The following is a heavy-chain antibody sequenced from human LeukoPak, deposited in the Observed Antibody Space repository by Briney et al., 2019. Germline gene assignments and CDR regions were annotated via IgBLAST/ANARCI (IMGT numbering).Heavy chain of an antibody. CDR2: IKQDGSEK. D-gene: IGHD3-10*01. CDR3: ARDKEYYYGSGSYQLDY. CDR1: GFPFISYW. J-gene: IGHJ4*02. Sequence: GGALRLSCAAPGFPFISYWVRWGRPAPGKGLGGVANIKQDGSEKYYVDSVKGRFTISRDNAKNSLYLQMNSLRAEDTAVYYCARDKEYYYGSGSYQLDYWGQGTLVTVSS. V-gene: IGHV3-7*01.